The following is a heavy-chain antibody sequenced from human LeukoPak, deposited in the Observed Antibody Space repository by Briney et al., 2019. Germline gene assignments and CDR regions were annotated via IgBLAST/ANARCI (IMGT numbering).Heavy chain of an antibody. CDR2: ISGGGSNI. CDR3: ARDPGYCSGGSCYSYYFDY. Sequence: GGSLRLSCAASGFTFTDYYMSWVRQAPGKGLEWVSYISGGGSNIYNADSVKGRFTISRDNAKNSLYLQMNSLRAEDTAVYYCARDPGYCSGGSCYSYYFDYWGQGTLVTVSS. V-gene: IGHV3-11*01. D-gene: IGHD2-15*01. CDR1: GFTFTDYY. J-gene: IGHJ4*02.